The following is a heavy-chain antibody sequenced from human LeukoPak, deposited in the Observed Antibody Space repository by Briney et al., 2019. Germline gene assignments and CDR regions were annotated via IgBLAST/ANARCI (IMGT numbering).Heavy chain of an antibody. J-gene: IGHJ5*02. CDR3: AKSLGDYRSAGGPFDP. V-gene: IGHV3-23*01. Sequence: GGSLRLSCAASGFTFSTYAMSWVRQAPGKGLEWVSAISGSGGSTYYADSVKGRFTISRDNSKNTLYLQMNSLRAEDTAVYYCAKSLGDYRSAGGPFDPWGQGTLVTVSS. D-gene: IGHD4-17*01. CDR2: ISGSGGST. CDR1: GFTFSTYA.